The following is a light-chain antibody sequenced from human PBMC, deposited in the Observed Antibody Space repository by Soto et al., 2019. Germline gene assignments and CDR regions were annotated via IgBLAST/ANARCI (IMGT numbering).Light chain of an antibody. Sequence: DIQMTQSPSTLSASVGDEGTSTCRASQTIMTYLNWYQQKPGKAPKLLIYDASNLETGVPSRFSGSGSGTDFTFTISSLQPEDIATYYCQQYDNLPLTFGGGTKVDIK. CDR2: DAS. J-gene: IGKJ4*01. V-gene: IGKV1-33*01. CDR3: QQYDNLPLT. CDR1: QTIMTY.